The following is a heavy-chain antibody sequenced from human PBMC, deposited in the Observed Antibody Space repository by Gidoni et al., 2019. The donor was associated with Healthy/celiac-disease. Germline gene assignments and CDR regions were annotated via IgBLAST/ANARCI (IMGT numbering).Heavy chain of an antibody. J-gene: IGHJ5*02. V-gene: IGHV1-8*01. Sequence: QVPLVQSGAEVKKPGASVKISCQASGYTFTSYDLNRVRQATGQGLGWMGWMNPNSGNTGSAQKFQGRVTMTRNTSISTAYMELSSLRSEDTAVYYCARGRGFDPWGQGTLVTVSS. CDR3: ARGRGFDP. CDR2: MNPNSGNT. CDR1: GYTFTSYD.